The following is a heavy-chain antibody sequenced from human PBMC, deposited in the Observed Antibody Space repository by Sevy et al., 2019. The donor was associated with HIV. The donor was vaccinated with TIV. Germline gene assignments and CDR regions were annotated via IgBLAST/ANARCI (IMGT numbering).Heavy chain of an antibody. CDR3: ARDRSGSGWFTYCFDY. J-gene: IGHJ4*02. Sequence: GGSLRLSCAASGFTFSSYAMHWVRQAPGKGLEWVAVISYDGSNKYYADSVKGRFTISRDNSKNTLYLQMNGLRAEDTAVYYGARDRSGSGWFTYCFDYWGQGTLVTVSS. D-gene: IGHD6-19*01. V-gene: IGHV3-30-3*01. CDR2: ISYDGSNK. CDR1: GFTFSSYA.